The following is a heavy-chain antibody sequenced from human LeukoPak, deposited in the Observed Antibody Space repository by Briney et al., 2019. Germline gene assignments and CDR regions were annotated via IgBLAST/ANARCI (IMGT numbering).Heavy chain of an antibody. J-gene: IGHJ4*02. D-gene: IGHD5-12*01. CDR1: GFTFSGSA. CDR2: ITGSDDKT. V-gene: IGHV3-23*01. CDR3: AKGPQLYSGYHPDY. Sequence: GGSLRPSCAASGFTFSGSAMTWVRQAPGKGLQWVSTITGSDDKTYYADSVKGRFTISRDFSKNMVHLHMNSLRVEDTAIYYCAKGPQLYSGYHPDYWGQGTLVTVSS.